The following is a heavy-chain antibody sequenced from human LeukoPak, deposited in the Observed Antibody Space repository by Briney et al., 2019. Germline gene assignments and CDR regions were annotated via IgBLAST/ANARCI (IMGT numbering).Heavy chain of an antibody. CDR1: GGTFSSYA. V-gene: IGHV1-69*13. CDR3: ARAPQTVPGSMIFY. J-gene: IGHJ4*02. D-gene: IGHD2-2*01. Sequence: GASVKVSCKASGGTFSSYAISWVRQAPGQGLEWMGGIIPIFGTANYAQKFQGRVTITADESTSTAYMELRSLRSDDTAVYYCARAPQTVPGSMIFYWGQGTLVTVSS. CDR2: IIPIFGTA.